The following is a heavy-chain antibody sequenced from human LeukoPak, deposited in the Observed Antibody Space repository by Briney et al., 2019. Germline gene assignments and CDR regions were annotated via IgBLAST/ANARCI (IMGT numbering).Heavy chain of an antibody. Sequence: SGPTLVIPTQTLTLTCTFSGFSFSTSGVGVGWIRQPPGKALEWLAVIYWDEDKRYRPSLKSRLTITKDTSKNQVVLTMTNMDPVDTATYYCARSPYYDILTGSRGTFDYWGRGILVTVSS. CDR1: GFSFSTSGVG. V-gene: IGHV2-5*02. CDR3: ARSPYYDILTGSRGTFDY. D-gene: IGHD3-9*01. J-gene: IGHJ4*02. CDR2: IYWDEDK.